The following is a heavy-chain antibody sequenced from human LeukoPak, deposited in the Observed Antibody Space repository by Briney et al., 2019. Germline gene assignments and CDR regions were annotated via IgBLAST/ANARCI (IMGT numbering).Heavy chain of an antibody. V-gene: IGHV3-30*02. J-gene: IGHJ4*02. CDR3: AKDSPDIVATIGY. Sequence: PGGSLRLSCAASGFTFSRYGMHWVRQAPGKGLEWVAFIRYDGSNKYYADSVRGRFTISRDNSKNTLYLQMNSLRAEDTAVYYCAKDSPDIVATIGYWGQGTLVTVSS. D-gene: IGHD5-12*01. CDR2: IRYDGSNK. CDR1: GFTFSRYG.